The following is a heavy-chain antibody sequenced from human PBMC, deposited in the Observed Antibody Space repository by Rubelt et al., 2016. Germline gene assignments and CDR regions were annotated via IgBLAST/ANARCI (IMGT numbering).Heavy chain of an antibody. J-gene: IGHJ4*02. Sequence: GGSLRLSCAASGFTFGSYAMNWVREAPGKGLEWVSAIGGSDERTYYADSVKGRFTISRDNSKNTLFLHMNSLRGEDTAVYYCATDPVEATTVRHFDYWGQGTLVTVSS. CDR2: IGGSDERT. V-gene: IGHV3-23*01. CDR3: ATDPVEATTVRHFDY. D-gene: IGHD1-26*01. CDR1: GFTFGSYA.